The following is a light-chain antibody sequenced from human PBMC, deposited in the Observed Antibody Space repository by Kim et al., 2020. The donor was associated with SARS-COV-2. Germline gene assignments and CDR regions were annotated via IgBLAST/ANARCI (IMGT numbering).Light chain of an antibody. CDR1: RRLGSL. V-gene: IGKV1-5*03. J-gene: IGKJ1*01. CDR3: KQYRSYPWT. CDR2: EAS. Sequence: ASVGERVTITCRASRRLGSLLAWYQQKPEQAPKLLIYEASTLKSGVPSRFSGSGSETEFTLTTSSLQTDDFATYYCKQYRSYPWTFGQGTKVDIK.